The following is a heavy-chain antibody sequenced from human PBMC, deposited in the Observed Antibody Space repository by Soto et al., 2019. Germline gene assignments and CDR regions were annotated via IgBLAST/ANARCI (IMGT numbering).Heavy chain of an antibody. Sequence: ASVKVSCKASGYTITSYDINWVRQAPGQGLEWMGWMYPNSGNTGYAQKFQGRVTMTRNTSISTAYMELSSLRSEDTAVYYCASSLSSPDYYYYYGMDVWGQGTTVTVSS. D-gene: IGHD6-6*01. V-gene: IGHV1-8*01. CDR2: MYPNSGNT. CDR3: ASSLSSPDYYYYYGMDV. J-gene: IGHJ6*02. CDR1: GYTITSYD.